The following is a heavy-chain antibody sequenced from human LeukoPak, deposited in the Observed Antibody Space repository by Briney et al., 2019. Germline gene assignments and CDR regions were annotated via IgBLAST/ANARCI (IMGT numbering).Heavy chain of an antibody. V-gene: IGHV4-39*07. D-gene: IGHD5/OR15-5a*01. CDR3: ARVLYDFPLYYYYYGMDV. J-gene: IGHJ6*02. Sequence: KTSETLSLTCTVSGGSISSDTYYWGWIRQPPGKGLEWIGEINHGGSTNYNPSLKSRVTISVDTSKNQFSLKLSSVTAADTAVYYCARVLYDFPLYYYYYGMDVWGQGTTVTVSS. CDR1: GGSISSDTYY. CDR2: INHGGST.